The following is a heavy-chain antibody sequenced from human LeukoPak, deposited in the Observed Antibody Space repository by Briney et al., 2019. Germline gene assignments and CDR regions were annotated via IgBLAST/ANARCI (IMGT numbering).Heavy chain of an antibody. Sequence: PGGSLRLSWAASGXTFTSYWMSWVRQAPGKGLEWVANIKQDGSEKYYVDSVKGRFTISRDNARNSLYLQMNSLRVEDTAVYYCTRDRGAAVARWFDPWGQGTLVTASS. J-gene: IGHJ5*02. CDR3: TRDRGAAVARWFDP. D-gene: IGHD6-19*01. V-gene: IGHV3-7*04. CDR1: GXTFTSYW. CDR2: IKQDGSEK.